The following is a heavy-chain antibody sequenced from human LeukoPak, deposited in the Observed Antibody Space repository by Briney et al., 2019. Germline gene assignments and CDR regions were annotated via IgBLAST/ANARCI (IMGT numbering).Heavy chain of an antibody. V-gene: IGHV3-48*03. D-gene: IGHD4-17*01. CDR3: ARRATVTYHGIDV. CDR2: IDYNGESI. J-gene: IGHJ6*02. Sequence: GGSLRLSCAATGFTLISYEMNWVRQATGKGLEWLSYIDYNGESIYYADSVKGRFTVSRDNGRGSLYPQMNRLRGEDTAVYYCARRATVTYHGIDVWGQGTTVTVSS. CDR1: GFTLISYE.